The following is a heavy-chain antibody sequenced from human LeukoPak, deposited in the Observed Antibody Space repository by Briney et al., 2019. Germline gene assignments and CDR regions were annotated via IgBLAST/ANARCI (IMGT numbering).Heavy chain of an antibody. J-gene: IGHJ1*01. CDR2: IIPIFGTA. CDR3: ARDHTGIPH. Sequence: ASVKVSCTASGGTFSSYAISWVRQAPRQGLEWMGGIIPIFGTANYAQKFQGRVTITADESTSTAYMELSSLRSEDTAVYYCARDHTGIPHWGQGTLVTVSS. V-gene: IGHV1-69*13. CDR1: GGTFSSYA.